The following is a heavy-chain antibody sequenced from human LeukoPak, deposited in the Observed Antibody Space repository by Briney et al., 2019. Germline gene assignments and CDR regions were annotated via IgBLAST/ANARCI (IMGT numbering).Heavy chain of an antibody. CDR2: ISGPGEFT. D-gene: IGHD4-17*01. V-gene: IGHV3-23*01. J-gene: IGHJ4*02. CDR3: AKVGYGDLAH. CDR1: GFTVSSNH. Sequence: GGSLRLSCAASGFTVSSNHMGWVRQAPGKGLEWVSSISGPGEFTYYAESVKGRFTISRDNPENTVYLQMNSLRVDDTAVYYCAKVGYGDLAHWGQGTLVPVSS.